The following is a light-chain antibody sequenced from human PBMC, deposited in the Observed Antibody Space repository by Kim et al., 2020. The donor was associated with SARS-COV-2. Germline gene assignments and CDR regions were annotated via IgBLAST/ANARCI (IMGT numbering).Light chain of an antibody. J-gene: IGKJ2*01. CDR1: QSVSNN. V-gene: IGKV3-15*01. CDR3: HQYNDWPPGDT. Sequence: SPGESATLSCRASQSVSNNLAWYQFKPGQPPRLLIYGASTRATGVPARFSGAGSGTDFTLPVNSLQSEDFAVYYCHQYNDWPPGDTFGQGTKLEI. CDR2: GAS.